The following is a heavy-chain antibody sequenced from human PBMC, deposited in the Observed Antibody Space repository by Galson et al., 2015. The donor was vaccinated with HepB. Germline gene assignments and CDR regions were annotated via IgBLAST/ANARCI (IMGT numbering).Heavy chain of an antibody. V-gene: IGHV1-69*13. CDR1: GGTFSSYA. D-gene: IGHD5-24*01. CDR3: ARENPGGVRINYGDAFDI. Sequence: SVKVSCKASGGTFSSYAISWVRQAPGQGLEWMGGIIPIFGTANYAQKFQGRVIITADESTSTAYMELRSLRSEDTAVYYCARENPGGVRINYGDAFDIWGQGTMVTVSS. CDR2: IIPIFGTA. J-gene: IGHJ3*02.